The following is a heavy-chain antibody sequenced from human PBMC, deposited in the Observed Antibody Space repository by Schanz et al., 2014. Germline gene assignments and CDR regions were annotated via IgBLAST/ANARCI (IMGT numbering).Heavy chain of an antibody. Sequence: QVQLVESGGGVVQPGTSLRLSCAASGFTFRGHAMHWVRQAPGQGLEKVAVRSTDGTKTYYAASVRGRFTISRDNSKNTVYLQMNSLRSEDTAVYYCTRDRGALINHNDALDLWGQGTMVSVSS. V-gene: IGHV3-30*04. D-gene: IGHD3-16*01. J-gene: IGHJ3*01. CDR2: RSTDGTKT. CDR1: GFTFRGHA. CDR3: TRDRGALINHNDALDL.